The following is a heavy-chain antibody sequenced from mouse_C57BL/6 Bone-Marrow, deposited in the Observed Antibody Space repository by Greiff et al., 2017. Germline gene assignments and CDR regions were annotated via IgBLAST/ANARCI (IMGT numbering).Heavy chain of an antibody. J-gene: IGHJ3*01. CDR1: GFTFSSYA. Sequence: EVQRVESGGGLVKPGGSLTLSCAASGFTFSSYAMSWVRQTPDKRLAWVATISDGGSYTYSPDNVKGRFTISRDNAKNNLYLQMSHLKSEDTAMYYCARGRPVRGFAYWGQGTLVTVSA. D-gene: IGHD2-12*01. CDR2: ISDGGSYT. CDR3: ARGRPVRGFAY. V-gene: IGHV5-4*01.